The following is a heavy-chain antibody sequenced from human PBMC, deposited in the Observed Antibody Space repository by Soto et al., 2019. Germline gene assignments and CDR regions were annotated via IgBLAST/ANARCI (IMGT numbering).Heavy chain of an antibody. D-gene: IGHD5-12*01. V-gene: IGHV3-23*01. J-gene: IGHJ4*02. CDR1: GLTLSSQA. Sequence: EVQLLESGGGLVQPGGSLRLSCAASGLTLSSQALSWVRQAPGKGLEWVSAISISGSDTYYPDSVKGRFTISRDNSKNTLLLQMNNLRVEDTAVYYCERDRKWPDDKFDYWGQGTLVTVSS. CDR3: ERDRKWPDDKFDY. CDR2: ISISGSDT.